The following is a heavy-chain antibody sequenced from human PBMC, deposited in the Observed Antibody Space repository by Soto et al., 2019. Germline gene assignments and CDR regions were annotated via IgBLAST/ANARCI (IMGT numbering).Heavy chain of an antibody. CDR2: ISSSSSYI. J-gene: IGHJ4*02. D-gene: IGHD6-13*01. CDR1: GFTFSSYS. V-gene: IGHV3-21*01. Sequence: GGSLRLSCAASGFTFSSYSMNWVRQAPGKGLEWVSSISSSSSYIYYADSVKGRFTISRDNAKNSLYLQMNSLRAEDMAVYYCAGDLGRGPGGLSSTFTIDYWGQGTLVTVSS. CDR3: AGDLGRGPGGLSSTFTIDY.